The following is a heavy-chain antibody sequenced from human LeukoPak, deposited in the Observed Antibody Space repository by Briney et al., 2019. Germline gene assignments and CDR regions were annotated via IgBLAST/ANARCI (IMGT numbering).Heavy chain of an antibody. V-gene: IGHV3-30-3*01. J-gene: IGHJ4*02. CDR3: AREVRISGFDY. CDR2: ISYDGSNK. CDR1: GFTFSSYA. D-gene: IGHD1-26*01. Sequence: GGSLRLSCAASGFTFSSYAMHWVRQAPGKGLEWVAVISYDGSNKYYADSVKGRLTISRDNSKNTLYLQMNSLRAEDTAVYYCAREVRISGFDYWGQGTLVTVSS.